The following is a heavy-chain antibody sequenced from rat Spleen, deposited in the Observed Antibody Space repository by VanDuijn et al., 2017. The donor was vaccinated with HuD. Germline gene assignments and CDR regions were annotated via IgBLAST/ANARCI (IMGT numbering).Heavy chain of an antibody. D-gene: IGHD4-3*01. CDR3: AVAGYGY. Sequence: EVQLVESGGDLVQPGRSLKLSCAASGFTFSNYYMAWVRQAPTKGLEWVATISYDGGSTYYSDSVKGRFTISRDNFVNTVYLQMNSLRSEDTATYYCAVAGYGYWGQGVMVTVSS. J-gene: IGHJ2*01. CDR1: GFTFSNYY. V-gene: IGHV5-29*01. CDR2: ISYDGGST.